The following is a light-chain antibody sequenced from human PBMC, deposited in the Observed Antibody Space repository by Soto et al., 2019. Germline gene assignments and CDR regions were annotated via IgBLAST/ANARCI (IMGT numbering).Light chain of an antibody. CDR2: DVT. CDR1: NTDVGTYNY. V-gene: IGLV2-11*01. CDR3: CSYAGSYTLV. Sequence: QSVLTQPRSVSESPGQSVTISCTGTNTDVGTYNYVSWYQQHPGKAPKLMIFDVTKRPSGVPDRFSGSKSGNTASLTISGLQAEDEADYYCCSYAGSYTLVFGGGTEVTVL. J-gene: IGLJ3*02.